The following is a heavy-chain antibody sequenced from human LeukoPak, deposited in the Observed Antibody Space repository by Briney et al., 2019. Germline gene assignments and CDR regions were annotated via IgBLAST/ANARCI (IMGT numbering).Heavy chain of an antibody. D-gene: IGHD3-22*01. CDR1: GGSISSYY. V-gene: IGHV4-4*07. CDR3: ARDVYYYDSSGYYLFDY. J-gene: IGHJ4*02. Sequence: SEALSLTCTVSGGSISSYYWSWIRQPAGKGLEWIGRIYTSGSTNYNPSLKSRVTMSVDTSKNQFSLKLSSVTAADTAVYYCARDVYYYDSSGYYLFDYWGQGTLVTVSS. CDR2: IYTSGST.